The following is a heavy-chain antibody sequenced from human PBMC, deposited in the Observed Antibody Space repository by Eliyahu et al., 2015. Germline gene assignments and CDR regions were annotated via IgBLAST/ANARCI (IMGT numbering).Heavy chain of an antibody. CDR1: GYSXSSGYY. CDR2: IYHSGST. D-gene: IGHD4-17*01. V-gene: IGHV4-38-2*01. CDR3: ARADYGDYYYGMDV. J-gene: IGHJ6*02. Sequence: QVQLQESGPGLVKPSETLSLTCAVXGYSXSSGYYWGWIRQPPGKGLEWIGSIYHSGSTYYNPSLKSRVTISVDTSKNQFPLKLSSVTAADTAVYYCARADYGDYYYGMDVWGQGTTVTVPS.